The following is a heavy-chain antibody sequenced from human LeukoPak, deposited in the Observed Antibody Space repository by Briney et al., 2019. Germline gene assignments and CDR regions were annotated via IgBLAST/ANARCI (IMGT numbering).Heavy chain of an antibody. CDR3: ARVGIAAAGTFDP. Sequence: SETLSLTCAVSDYSISSGYYWGWIRQPPGEGLEWIGSIYHGGSTYYNPSLKTRVTISVDTSKNQFFLKLYSVTAADTAVYYCARVGIAAAGTFDPWGQGTLVTVSS. CDR1: DYSISSGYY. CDR2: IYHGGST. D-gene: IGHD6-13*01. J-gene: IGHJ5*02. V-gene: IGHV4-38-2*01.